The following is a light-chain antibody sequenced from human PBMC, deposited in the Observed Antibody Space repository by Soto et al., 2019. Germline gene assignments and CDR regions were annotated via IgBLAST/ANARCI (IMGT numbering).Light chain of an antibody. J-gene: IGLJ1*01. CDR2: DVN. CDR1: SSDVGGYNY. Sequence: QSALTQPRSVSGSPGQSVTISCTGTSSDVGGYNYVSWYQQHPGKAPKLMIYDVNKRPSGVPDRFSGSKSGNTASLTISGLQAEDEDDYYCCSYAGSYTYVFGTGTKLTVL. CDR3: CSYAGSYTYV. V-gene: IGLV2-11*01.